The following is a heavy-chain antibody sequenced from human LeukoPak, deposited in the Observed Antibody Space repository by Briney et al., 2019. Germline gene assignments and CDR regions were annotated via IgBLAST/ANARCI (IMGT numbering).Heavy chain of an antibody. V-gene: IGHV3-23*01. Sequence: GGSLRLSCAVSGFTFSNYAMSWVRQAPGKGLEWVLGISFSGRSTYYADSVKGRFIISRDNSNNTLYLQMNSLRAEDTAVYYCAKDREKAVGATIFDHWGEGTLVTVSS. J-gene: IGHJ4*02. CDR3: AKDREKAVGATIFDH. CDR1: GFTFSNYA. CDR2: ISFSGRST. D-gene: IGHD1-26*01.